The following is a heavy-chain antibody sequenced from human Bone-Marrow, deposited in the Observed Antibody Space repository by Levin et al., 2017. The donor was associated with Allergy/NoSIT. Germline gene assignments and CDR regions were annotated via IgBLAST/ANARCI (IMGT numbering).Heavy chain of an antibody. V-gene: IGHV3-7*03. D-gene: IGHD1-1*01. Sequence: GGSLRLSCAASGFTFSIYWMNWVRQAPGKGLEWVANIKQDGSDKYYVDSVKGRFTISRDNAKNSLYLQMNSLRAEDTAIYYCVTGTKTGGDYWGQGTLVTVSS. CDR1: GFTFSIYW. J-gene: IGHJ4*02. CDR2: IKQDGSDK. CDR3: VTGTKTGGDY.